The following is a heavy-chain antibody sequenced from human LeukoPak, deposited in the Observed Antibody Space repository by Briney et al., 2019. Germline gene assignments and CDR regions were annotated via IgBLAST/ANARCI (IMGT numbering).Heavy chain of an antibody. CDR2: ISSTSSNT. J-gene: IGHJ4*02. CDR3: ARVWYYDFWSGYSCLDY. Sequence: PGGSLRLSCAASGFTFSSYSMSWVRQAPGKGLEWVSSISSTSSNTNYADSVKGRFTISRDNAKNSLYLQMNSLRAEDTAVYYCARVWYYDFWSGYSCLDYWGQGTLVTVSS. V-gene: IGHV3-21*01. D-gene: IGHD3-3*01. CDR1: GFTFSSYS.